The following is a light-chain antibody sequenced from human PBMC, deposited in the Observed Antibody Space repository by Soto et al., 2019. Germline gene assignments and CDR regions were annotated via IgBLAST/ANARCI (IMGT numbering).Light chain of an antibody. CDR1: QSISSW. V-gene: IGKV1-5*01. Sequence: DIPLTQSPSTLSASVGDRVTITCRASQSISSWLAWYQQRPGKAPNLLIYDASSMQSGVPSRFSGSGSGTEFTLTISSLQADDFATYYCQQYNTYSTWTFGQGTKVE. J-gene: IGKJ1*01. CDR3: QQYNTYSTWT. CDR2: DAS.